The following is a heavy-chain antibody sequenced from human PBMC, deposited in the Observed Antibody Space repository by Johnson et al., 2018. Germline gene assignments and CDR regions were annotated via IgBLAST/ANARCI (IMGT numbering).Heavy chain of an antibody. J-gene: IGHJ3*01. V-gene: IGHV3-7*01. CDR2: LKQDGSDK. Sequence: VQLVESGGGLVQPGGSLRLSCEASGFTFSNHWMSWVRQAPGKGMERVAHLKQDGSDKNYVDSVKGRFTISRDNAQNSLYLQMKILRAEDTAVYYRGRKGGAFDFWGQGTRVTVSS. CDR1: GFTFSNHW. CDR3: GRKGGAFDF.